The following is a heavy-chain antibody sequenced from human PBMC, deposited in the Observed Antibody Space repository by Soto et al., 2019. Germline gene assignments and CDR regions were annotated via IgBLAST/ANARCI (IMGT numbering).Heavy chain of an antibody. CDR1: GFTFTNYA. J-gene: IGHJ4*02. V-gene: IGHV1-3*01. D-gene: IGHD5-18*01. Sequence: QVHLVQSGAEVKKPGASVKVSCKASGFTFTNYAMHWVRLAPGQGLEWMGSINGRNGNTESSQKFHGRVSITSDTSANTAYMELSSLKSEDTALYYCAVEMVTLDYWGQGTLVTVSS. CDR3: AVEMVTLDY. CDR2: INGRNGNT.